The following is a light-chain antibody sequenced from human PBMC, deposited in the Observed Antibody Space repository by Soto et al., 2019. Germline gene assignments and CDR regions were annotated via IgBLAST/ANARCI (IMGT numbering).Light chain of an antibody. J-gene: IGKJ4*01. Sequence: DIQVIQSPSSLSASVGDRVTINCRASLRISTYLNWYQHKPGKAPKLLIYGASSLQSGVPSRFSGSGSGTDFTLTISSLHPEDSATYYCQQSHSTPLTFGGGTNLEI. CDR2: GAS. CDR3: QQSHSTPLT. V-gene: IGKV1-39*01. CDR1: LRISTY.